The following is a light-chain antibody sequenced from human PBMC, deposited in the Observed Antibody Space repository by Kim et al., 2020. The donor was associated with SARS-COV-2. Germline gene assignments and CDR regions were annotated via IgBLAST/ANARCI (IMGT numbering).Light chain of an antibody. CDR1: QSISRY. CDR2: AAA. J-gene: IGKJ1*01. Sequence: ASVGDRVTITCRASQSISRYLNWYQQKPGKAPKLLIYAAASLQSGVPSRFSGSGSGTDFTLTITSLQPEDFGTFYCQQSAGALWTFGQGTKVDIK. CDR3: QQSAGALWT. V-gene: IGKV1-39*01.